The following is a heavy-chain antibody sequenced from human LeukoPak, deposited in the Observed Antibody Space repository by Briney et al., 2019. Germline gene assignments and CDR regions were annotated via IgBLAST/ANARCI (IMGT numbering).Heavy chain of an antibody. CDR2: IGGGGENT. J-gene: IGHJ4*02. Sequence: GGSLRLSSAASGFTFSSYEMNWVRQAPGKGLEWLSTIGGGGENTYYADSVRGRFTISRDNSKNTVYLQMKSLRAEDTAVYFCAKVLTGSQDYWGQGTLVTVSS. V-gene: IGHV3-23*01. CDR3: AKVLTGSQDY. CDR1: GFTFSSYE. D-gene: IGHD7-27*01.